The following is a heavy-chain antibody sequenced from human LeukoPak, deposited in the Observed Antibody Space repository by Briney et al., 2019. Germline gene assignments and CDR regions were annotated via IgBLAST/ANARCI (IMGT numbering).Heavy chain of an antibody. CDR2: IYHSGST. Sequence: PSETLSLTCAVSGGSISSGGYSWSWIRQPPGKGLEWIGYIYHSGSTYYNPSLKSRVTISVDRSKNQFSLKLSSVTAADTAVYYCARVSSGSLWGPFDYWGQGTLVTVSS. J-gene: IGHJ4*02. CDR3: ARVSSGSLWGPFDY. V-gene: IGHV4-30-2*01. CDR1: GGSISSGGYS. D-gene: IGHD3-22*01.